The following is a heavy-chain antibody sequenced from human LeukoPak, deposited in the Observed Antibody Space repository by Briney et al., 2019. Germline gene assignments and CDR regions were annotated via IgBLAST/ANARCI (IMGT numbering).Heavy chain of an antibody. Sequence: GESLKISCKGSGYSFTSYWIGWVRQMPGKGLEWMGIIYPGDSDTRYSPSFQGQVTISADKSISTAYLQWSSLKASDTAMYYCARRVGEGYNSAYFDYWGQGTLVTVSS. J-gene: IGHJ4*02. CDR3: ARRVGEGYNSAYFDY. CDR1: GYSFTSYW. D-gene: IGHD5-24*01. V-gene: IGHV5-51*01. CDR2: IYPGDSDT.